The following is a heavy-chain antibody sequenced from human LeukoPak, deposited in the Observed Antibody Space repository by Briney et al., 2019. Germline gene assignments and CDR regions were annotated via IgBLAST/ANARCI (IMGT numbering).Heavy chain of an antibody. V-gene: IGHV3-11*01. Sequence: GGSLRLSCATSGFTFSRYAMSWVRQAPGKGLEWVSYISSSGSTIYYADSVKGRFTISRDNAKNSLYLQMNSLRAEDTAVYYCARVRGTAIVVVVAEDYWGQGTLVTVSS. CDR1: GFTFSRYA. CDR2: ISSSGSTI. CDR3: ARVRGTAIVVVVAEDY. D-gene: IGHD2-15*01. J-gene: IGHJ4*02.